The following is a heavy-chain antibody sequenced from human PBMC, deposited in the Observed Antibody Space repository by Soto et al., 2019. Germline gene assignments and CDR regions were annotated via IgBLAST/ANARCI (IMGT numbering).Heavy chain of an antibody. J-gene: IGHJ6*02. CDR2: ISYDGSNK. Sequence: QVQLVESGGGVVQPGRSLRLSCAASGFTFSSYRMHWVRQAPGKGLEWVAVISYDGSNKYYADSVKGRFTISRDNSKNPLYLQRNSVRAEDTAVYYCAKDRGWLAERYFYGMDVWGQGTTVTAS. D-gene: IGHD6-19*01. CDR3: AKDRGWLAERYFYGMDV. CDR1: GFTFSSYR. V-gene: IGHV3-30*18.